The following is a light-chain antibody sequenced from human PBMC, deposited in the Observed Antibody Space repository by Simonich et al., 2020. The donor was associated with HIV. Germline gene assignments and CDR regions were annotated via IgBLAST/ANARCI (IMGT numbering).Light chain of an antibody. Sequence: DVVLTQSPLSLPVTLGQPASISCRSSQSLVHSDGNTYLNWFQQRPGQSPRRLIYKVSNRDSGVPDRFSGSGSGTDFTLKISRVEAEDVGVYYCMQSIQLLFTFGPGTKVDIK. CDR3: MQSIQLLFT. J-gene: IGKJ3*01. V-gene: IGKV2-30*02. CDR1: QSLVHSDGNTY. CDR2: KVS.